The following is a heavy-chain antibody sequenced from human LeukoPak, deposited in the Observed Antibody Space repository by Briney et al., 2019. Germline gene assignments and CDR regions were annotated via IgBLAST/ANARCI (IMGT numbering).Heavy chain of an antibody. D-gene: IGHD3-16*02. J-gene: IGHJ4*02. CDR3: AKTRGVFGGVIDY. Sequence: GYLRFYSAASGFTFSSYAMSWVPPAPGQGLKGFSAISGSGGSTYYADSAKVRFTISRDNSKNTLFLQMNSLRAEDTAVYYCAKTRGVFGGVIDYWGQGTLVTVSS. V-gene: IGHV3-23*01. CDR2: ISGSGGST. CDR1: GFTFSSYA.